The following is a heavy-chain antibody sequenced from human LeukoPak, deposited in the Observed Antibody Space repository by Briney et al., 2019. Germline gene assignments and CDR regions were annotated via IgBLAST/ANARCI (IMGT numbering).Heavy chain of an antibody. J-gene: IGHJ3*02. CDR1: GFTFSSYA. D-gene: IGHD2-15*01. Sequence: GGSLRLSCAASGFTFSSYAMHWVRQAPGKGLEWVAVISYDGSNKYYADSVKGRFTISRDNSKTTLYLQMNSLRAEDTAVYYCARDPEGYCSGGSCYFDAFDIWGQGTMVTVSS. CDR3: ARDPEGYCSGGSCYFDAFDI. CDR2: ISYDGSNK. V-gene: IGHV3-30-3*01.